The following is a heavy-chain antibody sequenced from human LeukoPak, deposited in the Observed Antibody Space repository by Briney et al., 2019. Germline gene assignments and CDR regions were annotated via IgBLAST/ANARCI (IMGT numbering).Heavy chain of an antibody. V-gene: IGHV3-23*01. CDR1: EFTLSSYA. CDR3: AKSSGPNSFVDY. CDR2: ISGSTGST. Sequence: PGGSLRLSCAASEFTLSSYAMSWLRQAPGKGLEWVSSISGSTGSTYYAGSVKGRFAISRDNSRNTVYLQMNSLRAEDTAVYYCAKSSGPNSFVDYWGQGTLVTVSS. D-gene: IGHD5-12*01. J-gene: IGHJ4*02.